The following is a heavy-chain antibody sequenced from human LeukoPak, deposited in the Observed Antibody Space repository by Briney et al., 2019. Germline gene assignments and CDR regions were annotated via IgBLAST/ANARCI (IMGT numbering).Heavy chain of an antibody. CDR1: GFTFSSYA. V-gene: IGHV3-23*01. CDR3: AKGETRELRTGGFDY. CDR2: MSGSGGTT. D-gene: IGHD7-27*01. J-gene: IGHJ4*02. Sequence: LGGSLRLSCAASGFTFSSYAMTWVRRAPGKGLEWVSSMSGSGGTTYYADSAKGRFTISRDNSKNTLYLQFNSLRAEDTALYYCAKGETRELRTGGFDYWGQGTLVTVSS.